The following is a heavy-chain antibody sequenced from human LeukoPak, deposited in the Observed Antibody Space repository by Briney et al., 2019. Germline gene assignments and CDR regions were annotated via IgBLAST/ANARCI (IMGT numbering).Heavy chain of an antibody. J-gene: IGHJ4*02. D-gene: IGHD5-12*01. CDR2: ISSSDTAR. CDR3: ARWNGYADY. Sequence: GGSLRLSCVASGFTFSNFEMNWVRQAPGKGLEWISYISSSDTARYYADSVKGRFTISRDNSKNTIYLQMNSLRAEDAAVYYCARWNGYADYWGQGTLVTVSS. V-gene: IGHV3-48*03. CDR1: GFTFSNFE.